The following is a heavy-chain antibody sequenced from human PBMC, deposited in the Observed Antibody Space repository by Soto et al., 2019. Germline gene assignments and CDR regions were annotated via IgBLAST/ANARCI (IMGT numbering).Heavy chain of an antibody. CDR2: IYFSGST. Sequence: SETLSLPCTVSGGSISSYYWSWIRQPPGKGLEWIGTIYFSGSTYYNPSLESRVTISVDTSKNQFSLKVTSVTVADTAVYFCARLGGYCSSANCFGYYAMDVWGQGTTVTVSS. V-gene: IGHV4-59*08. D-gene: IGHD2-2*01. CDR1: GGSISSYY. CDR3: ARLGGYCSSANCFGYYAMDV. J-gene: IGHJ6*02.